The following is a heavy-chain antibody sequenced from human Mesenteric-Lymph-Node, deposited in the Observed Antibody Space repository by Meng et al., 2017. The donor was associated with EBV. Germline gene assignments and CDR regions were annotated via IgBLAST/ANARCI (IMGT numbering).Heavy chain of an antibody. D-gene: IGHD3-22*01. CDR1: GGSISSSNW. J-gene: IGHJ4*02. Sequence: QVQLQESVPGLVTPSGTLSLTCAGSGGSISSSNWWTWVRQPPGKGLEWIGEIFPTGGTNYNPSLKSRVTISVDKSKNQFSLKLSSVTAADTAVYYCAREGEVGYYESSGYYYWGQGTLVTVSS. CDR3: AREGEVGYYESSGYYY. V-gene: IGHV4-4*02. CDR2: IFPTGGT.